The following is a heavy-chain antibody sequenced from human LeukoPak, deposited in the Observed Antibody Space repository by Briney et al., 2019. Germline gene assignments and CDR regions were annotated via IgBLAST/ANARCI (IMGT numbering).Heavy chain of an antibody. CDR2: INPSGGST. CDR1: GYTFTSYY. D-gene: IGHD1-26*01. Sequence: ASVKVSCKASGYTFTSYYMHWVRQAPGQGLEWMGIINPSGGSTGYAQKFQGRVTMTRDTSTSTVYMELSSLRSEDTAVYYCARDYKGGSYRPYNWFDPWGQGTLVTVSS. CDR3: ARDYKGGSYRPYNWFDP. J-gene: IGHJ5*02. V-gene: IGHV1-46*01.